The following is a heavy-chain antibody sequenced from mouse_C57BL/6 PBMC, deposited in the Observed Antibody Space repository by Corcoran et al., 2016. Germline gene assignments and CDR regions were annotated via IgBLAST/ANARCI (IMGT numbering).Heavy chain of an antibody. Sequence: XXLVQSGPELKKPGETVKISCKASGYTFTTYGMSWVKQAPGKGLKWMGWINTYSGVPTYADDFKGRFAFSLETSASTAYLQINNLKNEDTATYFCARDGNYPFAYWGQGTLVTVSA. CDR3: ARDGNYPFAY. D-gene: IGHD2-1*01. J-gene: IGHJ3*01. V-gene: IGHV9-3*01. CDR2: INTYSGVP. CDR1: GYTFTTYG.